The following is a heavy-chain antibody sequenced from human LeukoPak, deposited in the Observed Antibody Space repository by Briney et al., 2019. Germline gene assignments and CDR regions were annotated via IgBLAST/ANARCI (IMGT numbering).Heavy chain of an antibody. V-gene: IGHV4-59*01. CDR2: IYYSGST. Sequence: KPSETLSLTCTVSGGSISSYYWSRIRQPPGKGLEWIGYIYYSGSTNYNPSLKSRVTISVDTSKSQFSLKLSSVTAADTAVYYCARGTRSVVNDYWGQGTLVTVSS. D-gene: IGHD3-22*01. J-gene: IGHJ4*02. CDR3: ARGTRSVVNDY. CDR1: GGSISSYY.